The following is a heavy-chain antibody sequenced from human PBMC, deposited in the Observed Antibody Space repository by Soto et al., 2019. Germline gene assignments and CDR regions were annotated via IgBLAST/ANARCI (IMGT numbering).Heavy chain of an antibody. V-gene: IGHV1-18*01. CDR1: GYTFTSYG. CDR2: ISAYNGNT. Sequence: ASVKVSCKASGYTFTSYGISWVRQAPGQGLEWMGWISAYNGNTNYAQKLQGRVTMTTDTSTSTAYMELRSLRSDDTAVYYCARQEYCSGGSCYDGAYYYYYMDVWGKGTTVTVSS. J-gene: IGHJ6*03. CDR3: ARQEYCSGGSCYDGAYYYYYMDV. D-gene: IGHD2-15*01.